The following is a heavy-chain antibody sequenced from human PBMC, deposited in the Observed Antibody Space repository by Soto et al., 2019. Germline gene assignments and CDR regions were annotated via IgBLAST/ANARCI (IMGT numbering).Heavy chain of an antibody. CDR2: IYYSGNN. D-gene: IGHD1-1*01. J-gene: IGHJ6*02. CDR1: GGSVSSGGYY. V-gene: IGHV4-61*08. Sequence: PSETLSLTCTVSGGSVSSGGYYWSWIRQPPGKGLEWIGYIYYSGNNNYNPSLKSRVTISVDTSKNQFSLKLSSVTAADTAVYYCARDWNYYPMDVWGQGTTVTVSS. CDR3: ARDWNYYPMDV.